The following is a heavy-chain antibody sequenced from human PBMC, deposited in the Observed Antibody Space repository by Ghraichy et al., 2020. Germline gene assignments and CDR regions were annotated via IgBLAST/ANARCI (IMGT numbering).Heavy chain of an antibody. V-gene: IGHV3-49*03. D-gene: IGHD6-13*01. Sequence: GESLNISCTASGFTFGDYAMSWFRQAPGQGLEWVGFIRSKAYGGTTEYAASVKGRFTISRDDSKSIAYLQMNSLKTEDTAVYYCTSPQSPYSSTWYALDYWGQGTLVTVSS. CDR3: TSPQSPYSSTWYALDY. J-gene: IGHJ4*02. CDR2: IRSKAYGGTT. CDR1: GFTFGDYA.